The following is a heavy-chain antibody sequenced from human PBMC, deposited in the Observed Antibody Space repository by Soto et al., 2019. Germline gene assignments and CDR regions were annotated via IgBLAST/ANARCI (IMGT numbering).Heavy chain of an antibody. J-gene: IGHJ3*02. CDR2: ISSSATYI. D-gene: IGHD2-8*02. V-gene: IGHV3-21*01. CDR3: AGGSYWQYAFDI. Sequence: EVPLVESGGGLVQPGGSLRLSCAASGFTFSTYAMNWVRQAPGKGLEWVSSISSSATYIYYADSVKGRFTISRDNAKNSVYLQMNSLRVEDTAVYYCAGGSYWQYAFDIWGQGTMVTVSS. CDR1: GFTFSTYA.